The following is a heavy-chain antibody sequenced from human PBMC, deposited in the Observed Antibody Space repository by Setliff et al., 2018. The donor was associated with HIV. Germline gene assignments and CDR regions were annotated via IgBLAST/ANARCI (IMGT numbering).Heavy chain of an antibody. J-gene: IGHJ3*02. D-gene: IGHD3-22*01. CDR1: GFTFSSYS. CDR3: AKGFYYDTGDGRVRAFDI. CDR2: ISGDTRII. Sequence: GGSLRLSCAASGFTFSSYSMNWVRQAPGKGLEWVSYISGDTRIINYADSVKGRFTISRDNAKNSLYLQMNSLRVEDTALYYCAKGFYYDTGDGRVRAFDIWGQGTMVTVSS. V-gene: IGHV3-48*01.